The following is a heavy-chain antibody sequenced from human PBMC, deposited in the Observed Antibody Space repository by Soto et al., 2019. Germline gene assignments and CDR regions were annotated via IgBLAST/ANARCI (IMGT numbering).Heavy chain of an antibody. CDR2: VSWNSGSI. CDR3: AKGADCSGGSCYSYYYYYYGMDV. Sequence: EVQLVESGGGLVQPGRSLSLSCAASGFTFDDYAMHWVRQAPGKGLEWVSGVSWNSGSIGYADSVKGRFTISRDNSKNYLYLQMNSLRADDTALYYCAKGADCSGGSCYSYYYYYYGMDVWGQGSTVTVSS. D-gene: IGHD2-15*01. J-gene: IGHJ6*02. V-gene: IGHV3-9*01. CDR1: GFTFDDYA.